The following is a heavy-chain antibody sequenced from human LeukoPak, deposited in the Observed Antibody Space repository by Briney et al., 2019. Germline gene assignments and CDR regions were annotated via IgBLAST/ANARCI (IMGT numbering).Heavy chain of an antibody. Sequence: SSETLSLTCTVSGGSISSSSYYWGWIRQPPGKGLEWIGSIYYSGSTYYNPSLKSRVTISVDTSKNQFSLKLSSVTAADTAVYYCARRGPRYCSGGSCRPDRFDYWGQGTLVTVSS. J-gene: IGHJ4*02. CDR1: GGSISSSSYY. CDR3: ARRGPRYCSGGSCRPDRFDY. CDR2: IYYSGST. D-gene: IGHD2-15*01. V-gene: IGHV4-39*07.